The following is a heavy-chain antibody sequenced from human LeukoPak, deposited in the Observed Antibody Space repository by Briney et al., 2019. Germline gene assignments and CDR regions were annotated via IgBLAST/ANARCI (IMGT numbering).Heavy chain of an antibody. CDR3: ARDLYRSRGNFPAGGHY. CDR1: GYTFTSYG. D-gene: IGHD4-23*01. Sequence: ASVKVSCKASGYTFTSYGISWVRQAPGQGLEWMGWISAYNGNTNYAQKLQGRVTMTTDTSTSTAYMELRGLRSDDTAVYYCARDLYRSRGNFPAGGHYWGQGTLVTVSS. V-gene: IGHV1-18*01. J-gene: IGHJ4*02. CDR2: ISAYNGNT.